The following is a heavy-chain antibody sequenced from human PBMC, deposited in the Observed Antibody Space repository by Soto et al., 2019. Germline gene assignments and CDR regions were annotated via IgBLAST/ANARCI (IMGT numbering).Heavy chain of an antibody. D-gene: IGHD1-26*01. Sequence: SETLFLTCTVSGGSISSGDYYWSWIRQPPGKGLEWIGYIYYSVSTYYNPSLKSRVTISVDTSKNQFSLKLSSVTAADMAVYYCARQTTKGAWFDPWGQGTLVTDS. V-gene: IGHV4-30-4*01. CDR3: ARQTTKGAWFDP. CDR1: GGSISSGDYY. J-gene: IGHJ5*02. CDR2: IYYSVST.